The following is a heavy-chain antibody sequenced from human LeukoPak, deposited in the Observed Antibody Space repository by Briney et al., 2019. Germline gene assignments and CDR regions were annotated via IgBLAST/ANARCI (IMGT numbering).Heavy chain of an antibody. Sequence: GGSLSLSCAASGFTVSSNYMSWVRQAPGKGLEWVSVIYSGGSTYYADSVKGRFTISRDNSKNTLYLQMNSLRAEDTAVYYCASGSGSIDYWGQGTLVTVSS. D-gene: IGHD6-19*01. CDR3: ASGSGSIDY. V-gene: IGHV3-53*01. J-gene: IGHJ4*02. CDR2: IYSGGST. CDR1: GFTVSSNY.